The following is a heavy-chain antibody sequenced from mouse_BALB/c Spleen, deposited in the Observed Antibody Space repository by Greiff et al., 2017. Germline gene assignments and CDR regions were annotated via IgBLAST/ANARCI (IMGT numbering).Heavy chain of an antibody. V-gene: IGHV1-85*01. J-gene: IGHJ3*01. D-gene: IGHD2-10*02. CDR2: IFPGDGST. Sequence: QVQLQQSGAELVKPGASVKLSCKASGYTFTSYDINWVRQRPEQGLEWIGWIFPGDGSTNYNGKFKGKATLTADKSSSTAYMQLSSLTSEDSAVYFCARGSYGNSAWFAYWGQGTLVTVSA. CDR3: ARGSYGNSAWFAY. CDR1: GYTFTSYD.